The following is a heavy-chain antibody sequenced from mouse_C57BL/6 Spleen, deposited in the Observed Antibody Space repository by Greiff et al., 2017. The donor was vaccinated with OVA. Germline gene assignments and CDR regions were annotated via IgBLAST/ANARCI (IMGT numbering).Heavy chain of an antibody. CDR1: GYSITSGYD. Sequence: EVKLEESGPGMVKPSQSLSLTCTVTGYSITSGYDWHWIRHFPGNKLEWMGYISYSGSTNYNPSLTSRISITHDPSKNPFFLKLHSVTTEDTATYCGARGDYGRAEAMDYWGQGTSVTVSS. CDR3: ARGDYGRAEAMDY. V-gene: IGHV3-1*01. J-gene: IGHJ4*01. CDR2: ISYSGST. D-gene: IGHD1-1*01.